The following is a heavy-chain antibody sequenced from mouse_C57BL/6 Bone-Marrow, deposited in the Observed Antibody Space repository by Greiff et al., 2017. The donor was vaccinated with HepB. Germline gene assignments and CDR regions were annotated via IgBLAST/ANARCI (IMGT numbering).Heavy chain of an antibody. J-gene: IGHJ2*01. D-gene: IGHD1-1*01. CDR1: GYTFTSYW. V-gene: IGHV1-64*01. CDR3: AREGTTVVAEYYFDY. CDR2: IHPNSGST. Sequence: VQLQQSGAELVKPGASVKLSCKASGYTFTSYWMHWVKQRPGQGLEWIGMIHPNSGSTNYNEKFKSKATLTVDKSSSTACMQLSSLTSEDSAVYYCAREGTTVVAEYYFDYWGQGTTLTVSS.